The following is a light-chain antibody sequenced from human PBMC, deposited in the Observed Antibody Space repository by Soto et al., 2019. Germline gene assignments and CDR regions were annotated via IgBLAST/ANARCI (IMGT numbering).Light chain of an antibody. J-gene: IGKJ1*01. CDR1: QSVLYNSNNDSY. Sequence: DIGMTQTPDSLAVSLGERAPIKCKSSQSVLYNSNNDSYLTWYQQKAGQSPKMLISWASTRESGVPDRFSGSGSGTDFTLTISSLQAEDVAVYYCQQYYSTPRTFGQGTKVDIK. V-gene: IGKV4-1*01. CDR3: QQYYSTPRT. CDR2: WAS.